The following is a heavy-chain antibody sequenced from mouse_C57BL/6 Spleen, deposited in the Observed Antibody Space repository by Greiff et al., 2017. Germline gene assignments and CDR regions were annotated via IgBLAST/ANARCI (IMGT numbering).Heavy chain of an antibody. D-gene: IGHD1-1*01. CDR1: GFTFSDYG. Sequence: EVKLMESGGGLVKPGGSLKLSCAASGFTFSDYGMHWVRQAPEKGLEWVAYISSGSSTIYYADTVKGRFTITRDNAKNTLFLQMTSLRSEDTAMYYCARMLRSYWYFDVWGTGTTVTVSS. CDR2: ISSGSSTI. J-gene: IGHJ1*03. CDR3: ARMLRSYWYFDV. V-gene: IGHV5-17*01.